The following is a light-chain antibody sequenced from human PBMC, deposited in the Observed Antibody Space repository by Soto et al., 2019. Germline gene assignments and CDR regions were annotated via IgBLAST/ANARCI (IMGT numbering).Light chain of an antibody. CDR2: EVN. Sequence: ALTQPASVSGSPGQSITISCTGTSSDVAFYNHVSWYQQHPGKAPKLLIYEVNNRPSGVSHRFSGSKSGNTASLTISGLQAEDEADYYCSSFASTHTYVFGTGTKVTVL. V-gene: IGLV2-14*01. CDR3: SSFASTHTYV. CDR1: SSDVAFYNH. J-gene: IGLJ1*01.